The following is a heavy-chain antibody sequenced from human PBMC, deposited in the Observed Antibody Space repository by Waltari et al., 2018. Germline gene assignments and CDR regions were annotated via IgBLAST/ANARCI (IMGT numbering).Heavy chain of an antibody. CDR2: ISWDGGST. V-gene: IGHV3-43D*03. CDR3: AKCRKAGGWYVEGGELDY. Sequence: EVQLVESGGVVVQPGGSLRLSCAASRFTFDDYAMHWVRQAPGKGLEWVSLISWDGGSTYYADAVKCRVTISRDNSKNSLYLQMNSLRAEDTAVYYCAKCRKAGGWYVEGGELDYWGQGTLVTVSS. D-gene: IGHD6-19*01. J-gene: IGHJ4*02. CDR1: RFTFDDYA.